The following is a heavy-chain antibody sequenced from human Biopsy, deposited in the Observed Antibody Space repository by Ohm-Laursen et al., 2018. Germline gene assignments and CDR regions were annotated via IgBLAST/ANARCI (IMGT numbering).Heavy chain of an antibody. CDR3: STGGGDFYYNGMDV. Sequence: SLRLSCAASGFTFCDAWMSWIRQAPGKGLEWVGRIKSKFDGETTDYAAPVKGRFIISRDDSKSTLFLQMNSLKVEDTGVYFCSTGGGDFYYNGMDVWGQGTTVIVSS. CDR1: GFTFCDAW. D-gene: IGHD3-16*01. J-gene: IGHJ6*02. V-gene: IGHV3-15*01. CDR2: IKSKFDGETT.